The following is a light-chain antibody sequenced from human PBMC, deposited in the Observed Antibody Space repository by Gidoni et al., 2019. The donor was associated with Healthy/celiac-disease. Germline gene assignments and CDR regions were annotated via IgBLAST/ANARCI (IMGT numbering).Light chain of an antibody. CDR3: QGWDSSSDRG. CDR1: NIGSKR. V-gene: IGLV3-21*02. CDR2: DDT. Sequence: SYVLTQPPSVSLPPGPTARITCGGNNIGSKRVHWYQQKPGQAPVLVVYDDTDRPSGIPERFAGSNSGKTATLTSRRVEAGDEADYYCQGWDSSSDRGFGGGTKLTVL. J-gene: IGLJ2*01.